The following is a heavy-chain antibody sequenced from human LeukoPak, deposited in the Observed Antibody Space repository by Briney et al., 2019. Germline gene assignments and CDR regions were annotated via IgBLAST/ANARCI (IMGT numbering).Heavy chain of an antibody. CDR3: AKEFGHYYDSSGYYYDY. CDR2: ISGSGGST. D-gene: IGHD3-22*01. CDR1: GFTFSSYA. J-gene: IGHJ4*02. Sequence: PGGSLRLSCAASGFTFSSYAMSWVRQAPGKGLEWVSAISGSGGSTYYADSVKGRFTISRDNSKNTLYLQMNSLRAEDTAVYYCAKEFGHYYDSSGYYYDYWGQGTLVTVSS. V-gene: IGHV3-23*01.